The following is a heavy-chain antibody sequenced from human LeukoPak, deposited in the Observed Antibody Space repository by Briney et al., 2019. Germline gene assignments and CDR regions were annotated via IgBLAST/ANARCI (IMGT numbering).Heavy chain of an antibody. D-gene: IGHD3-9*01. CDR3: PRREYDILTGYYSFDY. V-gene: IGHV3-23*01. CDR1: GFTFSSYA. CDR2: ISGGDT. J-gene: IGHJ4*02. Sequence: GGSLRLSCAASGFTFSSYAMSWVRQAPGKGLEWVSAISGGDTFYADSVKGRFTISRDNSKNTLYLQVNSLRAEDTAVYYCPRREYDILTGYYSFDYWGQGTLVTVSS.